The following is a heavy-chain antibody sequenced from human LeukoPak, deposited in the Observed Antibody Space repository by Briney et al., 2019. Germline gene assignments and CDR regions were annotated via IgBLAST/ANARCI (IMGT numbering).Heavy chain of an antibody. CDR1: GFMLSNYW. CDR2: IRRDGSTI. CDR3: ARDCGGYYFDY. J-gene: IGHJ4*02. D-gene: IGHD3-16*01. V-gene: IGHV3-7*01. Sequence: GGSLRLSCAASGFMLSNYWMTWVRQAPGKGLEWVANIRRDGSTIHYLDSVRGRFTISRDNAKNSLYLQMDSLRAEDTAMYYCARDCGGYYFDYWGQGTLVTVSS.